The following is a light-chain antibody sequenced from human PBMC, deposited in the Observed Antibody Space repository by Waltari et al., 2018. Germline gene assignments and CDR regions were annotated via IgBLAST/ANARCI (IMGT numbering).Light chain of an antibody. CDR3: SSFTRSSTWV. J-gene: IGLJ3*02. Sequence: QSALTQPASVSGSPGQSIPISCPGTSSDIGSYNYVAWYQQPPGKAPNLIISEVTNRPSGVSNRFSGSKSGNTASLTISGLQAEDECDYYCSSFTRSSTWVFGGGTKLTVL. V-gene: IGLV2-14*01. CDR2: EVT. CDR1: SSDIGSYNY.